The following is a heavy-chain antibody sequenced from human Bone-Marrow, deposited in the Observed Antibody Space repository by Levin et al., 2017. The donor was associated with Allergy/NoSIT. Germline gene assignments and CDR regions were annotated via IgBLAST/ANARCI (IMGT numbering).Heavy chain of an antibody. V-gene: IGHV3-33*01. Sequence: PGGSLRLSCAASGFTFSSYGMHWVRQAPGKGLEWVAVIWYDGSNKYYADSVKGRFTISRDNSKNTLYLQMNSLRAEDTAVYYCASSFDVWDYFDYWGQGTLVTVSS. CDR2: IWYDGSNK. CDR1: GFTFSSYG. CDR3: ASSFDVWDYFDY. D-gene: IGHD3-9*01. J-gene: IGHJ4*02.